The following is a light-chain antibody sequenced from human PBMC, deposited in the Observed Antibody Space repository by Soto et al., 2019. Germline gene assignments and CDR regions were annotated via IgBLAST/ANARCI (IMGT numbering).Light chain of an antibody. J-gene: IGKJ1*01. CDR1: QGVRNSY. V-gene: IGKV3-20*01. CDR3: QQYGSSPPVT. CDR2: GAY. Sequence: CPANLCAFTGDRVRLSCRASQGVRNSYLAWYQQKPGQAPRLLIYGAYTRATGIPVRFSGSVSGTDFTLTISTLEPEDFALYSCQQYGSSPPVTFPQGTKV.